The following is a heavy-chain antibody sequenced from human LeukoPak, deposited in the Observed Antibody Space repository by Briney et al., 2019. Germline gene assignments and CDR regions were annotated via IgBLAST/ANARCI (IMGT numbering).Heavy chain of an antibody. D-gene: IGHD2-2*01. Sequence: PGGSLRLSCAASGFTFDDYAMHWVRQPPGKGLEWVSGISWNGSTIGYADSVKGRFTISRDNSKNTLYLQMNSLRAEDTAVYYCAREWDHCSSTSCYVNGFDYWGQGTLVTVSS. CDR2: ISWNGSTI. J-gene: IGHJ4*02. CDR3: AREWDHCSSTSCYVNGFDY. CDR1: GFTFDDYA. V-gene: IGHV3-9*01.